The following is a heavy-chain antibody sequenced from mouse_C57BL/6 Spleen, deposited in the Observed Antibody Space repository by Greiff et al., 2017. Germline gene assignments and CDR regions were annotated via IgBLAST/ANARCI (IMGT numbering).Heavy chain of an antibody. CDR2: INPSNGGT. D-gene: IGHD2-2*01. V-gene: IGHV1-53*01. Sequence: QVQLQQPGTELVKPGASAKLSCKASGYTFTSYWMHWVKQRPGQGLEWIGNINPSNGGTNYNEKFKSKATLTGDKASSTAYMQLSSLTSEDSAVDYGARGTMVLFGDWGQGTTLTVSS. J-gene: IGHJ2*01. CDR1: GYTFTSYW. CDR3: ARGTMVLFGD.